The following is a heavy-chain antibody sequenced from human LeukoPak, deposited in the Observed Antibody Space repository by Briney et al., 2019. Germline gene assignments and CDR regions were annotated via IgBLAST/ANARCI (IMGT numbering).Heavy chain of an antibody. Sequence: ASVKVSCKASGYTFTSYGISWVRQAPGQGLEWMGWISAYNGNTNYAQKLQGRVTMTTDTSTSTAYMELRSLRSDDTAVYYCARARHKYYDFWSGYLDYWGQGTLVTVSS. J-gene: IGHJ4*02. CDR1: GYTFTSYG. CDR2: ISAYNGNT. V-gene: IGHV1-18*01. CDR3: ARARHKYYDFWSGYLDY. D-gene: IGHD3-3*01.